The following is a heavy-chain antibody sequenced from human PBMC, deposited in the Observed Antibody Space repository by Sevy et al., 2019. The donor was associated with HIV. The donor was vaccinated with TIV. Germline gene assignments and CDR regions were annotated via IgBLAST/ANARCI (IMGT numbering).Heavy chain of an antibody. CDR2: VSTGSTTI. CDR1: GFIFSSYS. D-gene: IGHD3-16*01. Sequence: GGSLRLSCAASGFIFSSYSMNWVRQAPGKGLEWISYVSTGSTTIYYADSGKGRFTVSRDNARSSLFLQMNSLRDEDTAAYYCAIDPRDGGDYWGQGTLVTVSS. J-gene: IGHJ4*02. CDR3: AIDPRDGGDY. V-gene: IGHV3-48*02.